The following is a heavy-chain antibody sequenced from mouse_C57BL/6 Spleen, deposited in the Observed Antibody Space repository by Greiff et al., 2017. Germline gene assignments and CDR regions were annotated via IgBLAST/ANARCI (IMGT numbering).Heavy chain of an antibody. J-gene: IGHJ2*01. D-gene: IGHD1-1*01. CDR3: ARSYYDGYFDY. CDR2: ISSGSSTI. CDR1: GFTFSDYG. V-gene: IGHV5-17*01. Sequence: EVQLVESGGGLVKPGGSLKLSCAASGFTFSDYGMHWVRQAPEKGLEWVAYISSGSSTIYYADTVMGRFTISRDNAKNTLFLQMTRLRSEDTSMYYCARSYYDGYFDYWCQGTTLTVSS.